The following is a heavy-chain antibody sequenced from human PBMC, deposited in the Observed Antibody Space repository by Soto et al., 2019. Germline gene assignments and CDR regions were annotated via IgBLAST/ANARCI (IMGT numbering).Heavy chain of an antibody. CDR2: IFYTGST. Sequence: QVQLQESGPGLVRPSETLSLTCTVSGGSISRYFWSWIRQSPGKGLEWIGYIFYTGSTTYNPSLKSRVTISRDKSKDQFSLKLSSLTAADTAVYYCAHFSDLEWFDPWGQGTLVTVSS. CDR1: GGSISRYF. D-gene: IGHD2-21*01. CDR3: AHFSDLEWFDP. V-gene: IGHV4-59*01. J-gene: IGHJ5*02.